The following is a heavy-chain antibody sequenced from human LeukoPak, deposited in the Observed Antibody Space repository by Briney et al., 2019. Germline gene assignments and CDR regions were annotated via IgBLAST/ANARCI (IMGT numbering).Heavy chain of an antibody. CDR1: GGTFSSYA. Sequence: SVKVSCKASGGTFSSYAISWVRQAPGQGLEWMGRIIPILGIANYAQKFQGRATITADKSTSTAYMELSSLRSEDTAVYYCAKRSYYYYGMDVWGQGTTVTVSS. CDR2: IIPILGIA. J-gene: IGHJ6*02. V-gene: IGHV1-69*04. CDR3: AKRSYYYYGMDV.